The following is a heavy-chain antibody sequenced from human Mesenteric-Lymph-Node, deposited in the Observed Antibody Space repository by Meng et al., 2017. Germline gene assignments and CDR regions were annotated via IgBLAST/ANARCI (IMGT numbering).Heavy chain of an antibody. V-gene: IGHV3-20*04. CDR2: INWNGGST. Sequence: GESLKISCAASGFTFRDYGMTWVRQAPGKGLEWVSGINWNGGSTGYADSVKGRFTISRDNSKNSLYLQMNGLTIEDTAFYYCAKEKGGSKWSTFDYWGQGTLVTVSS. D-gene: IGHD2-15*01. J-gene: IGHJ4*02. CDR3: AKEKGGSKWSTFDY. CDR1: GFTFRDYG.